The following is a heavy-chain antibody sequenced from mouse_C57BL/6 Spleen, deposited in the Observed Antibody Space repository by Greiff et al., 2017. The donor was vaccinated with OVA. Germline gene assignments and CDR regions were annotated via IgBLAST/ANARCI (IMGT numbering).Heavy chain of an antibody. CDR2: ISDGGSYT. V-gene: IGHV5-4*01. CDR3: ARDQGYGNPYAMDY. CDR1: GFTFSSYA. D-gene: IGHD2-1*01. Sequence: EVQVVESGGGLVKPGGSLKLSCAASGFTFSSYAMSWVRQTPEKRLEWVATISDGGSYTYYPDNVKGRFTISRDNAKNNLYLQMSHLKSEDTAMYYCARDQGYGNPYAMDYWGQGTSVTVSS. J-gene: IGHJ4*01.